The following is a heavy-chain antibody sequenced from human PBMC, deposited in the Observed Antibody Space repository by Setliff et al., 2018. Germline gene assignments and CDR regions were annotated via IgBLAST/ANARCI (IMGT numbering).Heavy chain of an antibody. CDR1: GYTFINYD. D-gene: IGHD3-10*01. CDR2: LNPNISAT. CDR3: ARGLSDYYYESGSFPILGY. J-gene: IGHJ4*02. Sequence: ASVKVSCKASGYTFINYDINWVRQATGQGLEWMGWLNPNISATFYAPKFQGRVTMTRNTSTSTAYMEVSSLRSEDTAVYYCARGLSDYYYESGSFPILGYWGQGTLVTVSS. V-gene: IGHV1-8*01.